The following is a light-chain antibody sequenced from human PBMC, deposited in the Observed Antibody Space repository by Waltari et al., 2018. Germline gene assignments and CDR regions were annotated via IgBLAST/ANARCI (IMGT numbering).Light chain of an antibody. CDR2: LGS. CDR3: MQGLQSPNS. CDR1: QSLLHSNGYKY. Sequence: DIVMTQSPLSLPVTPGEPASISCRSSQSLLHSNGYKYLDWYPQKPGQSPQLLIYLGSYRASGVPDRFSGSGSGTDFTLKISRVEAEDVGVYYCMQGLQSPNSFGQGTKLEIK. J-gene: IGKJ2*03. V-gene: IGKV2-28*01.